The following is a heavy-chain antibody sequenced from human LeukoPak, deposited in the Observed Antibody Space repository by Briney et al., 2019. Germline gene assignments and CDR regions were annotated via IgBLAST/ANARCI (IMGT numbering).Heavy chain of an antibody. CDR2: ISYDGSNK. D-gene: IGHD5-24*01. CDR1: GFTFSSYA. Sequence: AGSLRLYCAAPGFTFSSYAMHWVRQAPGKGLEWVAVISYDGSNKYYADSVKGRFTISRDNSKNTLYLQMNSLRAEDTAVYYCARDTDRGEMAPGFDYWGQGTLVTVSS. CDR3: ARDTDRGEMAPGFDY. V-gene: IGHV3-30*11. J-gene: IGHJ4*02.